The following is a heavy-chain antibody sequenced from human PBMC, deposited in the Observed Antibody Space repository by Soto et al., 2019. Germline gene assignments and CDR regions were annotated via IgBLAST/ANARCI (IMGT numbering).Heavy chain of an antibody. J-gene: IGHJ4*02. CDR2: INPNSGGT. CDR3: ARGISGDIVLMVYDSVDY. D-gene: IGHD2-8*01. Sequence: ASVKVSCKASGYTFTGYYMHWVRQAPGQGLEWMGWINPNSGGTNYAQKFQGRVTMTRDTSISTAYMELRRLRSDDTAVYYCARGISGDIVLMVYDSVDYWGQ. CDR1: GYTFTGYY. V-gene: IGHV1-2*02.